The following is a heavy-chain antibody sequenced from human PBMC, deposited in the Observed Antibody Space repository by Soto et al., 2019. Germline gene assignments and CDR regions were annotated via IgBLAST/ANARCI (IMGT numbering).Heavy chain of an antibody. CDR1: GFTFSSYG. CDR2: ISYDGSNK. J-gene: IGHJ4*02. D-gene: IGHD5-18*01. V-gene: IGHV3-30*18. CDR3: AKEKDTAMGPFDY. Sequence: GGSLRLSCAASGFTFSSYGMHWVRQAPGKGLEWVAVISYDGSNKYYADSVKGRFTISRDNSKNTLYLQMNSLRAEDTAVYYCAKEKDTAMGPFDYWGQGTLVTVSS.